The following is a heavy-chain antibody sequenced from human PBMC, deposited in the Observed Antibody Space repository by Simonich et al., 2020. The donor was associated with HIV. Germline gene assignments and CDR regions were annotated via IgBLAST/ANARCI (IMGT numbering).Heavy chain of an antibody. CDR1: GGSFSGYY. CDR3: ARRHPTTVTTPYFDY. D-gene: IGHD4-17*01. V-gene: IGHV4-34*01. CDR2: ITHSGNT. J-gene: IGHJ4*02. Sequence: QVQLQQWGAGLLKPSETLSLTCAVYGGSFSGYYWSWIRQPPGKGLEWIGEITHSGNTNYNPSLKSRVNISVDTSKNQFSLKMSSVTAADTAVYYCARRHPTTVTTPYFDYWGQGTLVTVSS.